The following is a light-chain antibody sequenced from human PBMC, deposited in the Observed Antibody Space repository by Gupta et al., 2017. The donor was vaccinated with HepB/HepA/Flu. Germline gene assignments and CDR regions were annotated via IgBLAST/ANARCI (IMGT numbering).Light chain of an antibody. Sequence: QSALTQPPSASGSPGQSVTISCTGTSSDVGGYNYVSWYQQHPGKAPKLLIYAVSERPSGVPDRFSGSKSGNTASLTVSGLQAEDEADYYCSSHAGSGNYVFGTGTQVTVL. V-gene: IGLV2-8*01. CDR1: SSDVGGYNY. CDR2: AVS. CDR3: SSHAGSGNYV. J-gene: IGLJ1*01.